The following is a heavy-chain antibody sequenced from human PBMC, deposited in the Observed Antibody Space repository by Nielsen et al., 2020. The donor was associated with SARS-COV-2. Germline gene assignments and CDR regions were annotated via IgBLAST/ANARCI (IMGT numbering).Heavy chain of an antibody. J-gene: IGHJ4*02. CDR3: AKDVCSGGSCYSEY. CDR1: GFTFDDYA. V-gene: IGHV3-9*01. D-gene: IGHD2-15*01. Sequence: LKISCAASGFTFDDYAMHWVRQAPGKGLEWVSGISWNSGSIGYADSVKGRFTISRDNAKNSLYLQMNSLRAEDTALYYCAKDVCSGGSCYSEYWGQGTLVTVSS. CDR2: ISWNSGSI.